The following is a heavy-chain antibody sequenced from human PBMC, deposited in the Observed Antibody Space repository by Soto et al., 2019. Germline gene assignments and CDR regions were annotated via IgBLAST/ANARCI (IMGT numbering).Heavy chain of an antibody. Sequence: GGSLRLYCTSSGFTFSSYAMSWVRQAPGKGLEWVSAISGSGGSTYYADSVKGRFTISRDNSKNTLYLQMNSLRAEDTAVYYCAPGGGSYSLFDYWGQGTLVTVSS. V-gene: IGHV3-23*01. J-gene: IGHJ4*02. CDR2: ISGSGGST. CDR1: GFTFSSYA. CDR3: APGGGSYSLFDY. D-gene: IGHD1-26*01.